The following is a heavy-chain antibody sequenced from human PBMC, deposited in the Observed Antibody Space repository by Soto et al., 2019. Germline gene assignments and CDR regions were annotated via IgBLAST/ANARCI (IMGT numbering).Heavy chain of an antibody. D-gene: IGHD3-3*01. V-gene: IGHV4-39*07. CDR2: IYYSGST. J-gene: IGHJ4*02. CDR1: GGSISSSSYY. Sequence: SETLSLTCTVSGGSISSSSYYWGWIRQPPGKGLEWIGNIYYSGSTYYNPSLKSRVTISVDTSKNQFSLKLSSVTAAGTAVYYCARGGGFLEWLLFNDLDLDYFDYWGQGTLVTVSS. CDR3: ARGGGFLEWLLFNDLDLDYFDY.